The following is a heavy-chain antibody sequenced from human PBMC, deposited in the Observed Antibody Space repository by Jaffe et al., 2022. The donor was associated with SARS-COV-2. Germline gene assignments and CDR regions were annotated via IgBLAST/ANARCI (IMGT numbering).Heavy chain of an antibody. Sequence: EVQLVESGGGLIQPGGSLRLSCAASGFTVSSNYMSWVRQAPGKGLEWVSVIYSGGSTYYADSVKGRFTISRDNSKNTLYLQMNSLRAEDTAVYYCARGVRRGGSYSLDYWGQGTLVTVSS. CDR1: GFTVSSNY. CDR2: IYSGGST. D-gene: IGHD1-26*01. CDR3: ARGVRRGGSYSLDY. J-gene: IGHJ4*02. V-gene: IGHV3-53*01.